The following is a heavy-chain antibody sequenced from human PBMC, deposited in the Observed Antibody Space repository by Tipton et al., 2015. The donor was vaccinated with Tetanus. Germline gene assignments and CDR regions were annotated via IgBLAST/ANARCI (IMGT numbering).Heavy chain of an antibody. CDR2: INHSGST. D-gene: IGHD3-10*01. V-gene: IGHV4-34*01. Sequence: TLSLTCAVYGGSFSGYYWSWIRQPPGKGLEWIGEINHSGSTNYNPSLKSRVTISVDTSKNQFSLKLSSVTAADTAVYYCARLLFYYYGSGSYYRFDPWGQGTLVTVSS. J-gene: IGHJ5*02. CDR1: GGSFSGYY. CDR3: ARLLFYYYGSGSYYRFDP.